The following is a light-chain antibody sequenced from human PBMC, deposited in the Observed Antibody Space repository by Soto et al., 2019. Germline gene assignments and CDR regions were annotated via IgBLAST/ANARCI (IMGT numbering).Light chain of an antibody. V-gene: IGLV1-44*01. Sequence: QAVVTQPPSASGTPGQRVIISCSGGSSNIGSKTLNWYQQVPGTAPKLLIYNNSQRPSGVPDRFSGSKSGTSASLAISGLQSEDEADYYCATWDASLNGPVFGGGTKVTVL. CDR1: SSNIGSKT. CDR3: ATWDASLNGPV. CDR2: NNS. J-gene: IGLJ3*02.